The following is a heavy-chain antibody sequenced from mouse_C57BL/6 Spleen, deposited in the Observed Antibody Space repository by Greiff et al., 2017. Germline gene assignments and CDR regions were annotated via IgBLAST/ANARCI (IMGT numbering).Heavy chain of an antibody. CDR2: IDPSDSET. V-gene: IGHV1-52*01. D-gene: IGHD2-3*01. Sequence: VQLQQSGAELVRPGSSVKLSCKASGYTFTSYWMHWVKQRPIQGLEWIGNIDPSDSETHYNQKFKDKATLTVDKSSSTAYMQLSSLTSEDSAVYYCARDQGYYYFDYWGQGTTLTVSS. J-gene: IGHJ2*01. CDR1: GYTFTSYW. CDR3: ARDQGYYYFDY.